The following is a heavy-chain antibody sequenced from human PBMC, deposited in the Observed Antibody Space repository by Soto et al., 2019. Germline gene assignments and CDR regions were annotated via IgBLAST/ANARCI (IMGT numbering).Heavy chain of an antibody. D-gene: IGHD6-13*01. CDR2: ISGSGNRT. V-gene: IGHV3-23*01. CDR3: AKLKRLTAAGYFDY. CDR1: GFTFKYYA. J-gene: IGHJ4*02. Sequence: EVQLFESGGGLAQPGGSLRLFCAASGFTFKYYAMTWVRQAPGKGLEWVSGISGSGNRTYYVDSVKGRFTISRDNSNNTLYLQMDSLKTEDTTVYYCAKLKRLTAAGYFDYWGQGMLVSVSS.